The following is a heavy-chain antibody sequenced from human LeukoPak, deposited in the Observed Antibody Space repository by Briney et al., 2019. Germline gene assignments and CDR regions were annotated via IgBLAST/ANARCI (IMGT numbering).Heavy chain of an antibody. V-gene: IGHV4-38-2*02. CDR3: ARSSLSGYYDSSGDAFDI. CDR1: GYSISRGYH. J-gene: IGHJ3*02. D-gene: IGHD3-22*01. CDR2: IHHSGST. Sequence: PSETLSLTCTVSGYSISRGYHWGWIRQPPGKGLEWIGSIHHSGSTYYNPSLKSRVTTSVDKSKNQFSLKLSSVTAADTAVYYCARSSLSGYYDSSGDAFDIWGQGTMVTVSS.